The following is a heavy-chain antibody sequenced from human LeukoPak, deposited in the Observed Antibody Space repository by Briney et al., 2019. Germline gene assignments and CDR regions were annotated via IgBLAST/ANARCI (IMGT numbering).Heavy chain of an antibody. CDR1: GGTFSSYA. V-gene: IGHV1-69*04. D-gene: IGHD6-6*01. CDR3: ARSTKYSSSYYYYGMDV. Sequence: VASVKVSCKASGGTFSSYAISWVRQAPGQGLEWMGRIIPIFGIANYAQKFQGRVTTTADKSTSTAYMELSSLRSEDTAVYYCARSTKYSSSYYYYGMDVWGQGTTVTVSS. J-gene: IGHJ6*02. CDR2: IIPIFGIA.